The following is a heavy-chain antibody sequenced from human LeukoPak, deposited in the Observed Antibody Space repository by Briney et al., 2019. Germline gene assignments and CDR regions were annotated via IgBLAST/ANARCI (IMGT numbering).Heavy chain of an antibody. CDR3: ARDLPLHGFDY. CDR1: GFTFSSYW. V-gene: IGHV3-74*01. Sequence: PGGSLRLSCAAAGFTFSSYWMHWVRQAPGKGLVWVSRINSDGSSTSYADSLKRRFTISRDNAKNTLSLQINSLRDEDTAVYYCARDLPLHGFDYWGQGTLVTVSS. J-gene: IGHJ4*02. CDR2: INSDGSST.